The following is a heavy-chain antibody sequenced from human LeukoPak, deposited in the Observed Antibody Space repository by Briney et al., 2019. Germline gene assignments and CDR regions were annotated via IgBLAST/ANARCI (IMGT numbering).Heavy chain of an antibody. Sequence: GGSLRLSCAASGFSFSSYWMYWVRQAPGKGLVWVSRINSDGSSTDYADSVKGRFTISRDNAKNTLYLQMNSLRAGDTAVYYCARDGFCSAGRCYGMDVWGQGTTVTVSS. CDR1: GFSFSSYW. D-gene: IGHD2-15*01. CDR3: ARDGFCSAGRCYGMDV. CDR2: INSDGSST. V-gene: IGHV3-74*01. J-gene: IGHJ6*02.